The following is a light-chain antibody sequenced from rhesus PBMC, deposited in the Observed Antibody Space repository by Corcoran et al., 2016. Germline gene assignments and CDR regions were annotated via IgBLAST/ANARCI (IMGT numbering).Light chain of an antibody. CDR3: LQDYAIPLT. J-gene: IGKJ4*01. V-gene: IGKV1-94*01. CDR1: QGINKE. CDR2: AAY. Sequence: DIQMTQSPSSLSASVGDRVTVTCRASQGINKELSWYQQKLGKAPTLLIYAAYTLQTGVSSRFRGSGSGTDYTLTIDSLQPEDVGSYYFLQDYAIPLTFGGGTKVEIQ.